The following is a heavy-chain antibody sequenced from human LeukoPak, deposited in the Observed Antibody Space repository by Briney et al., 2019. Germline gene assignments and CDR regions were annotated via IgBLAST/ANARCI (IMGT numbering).Heavy chain of an antibody. V-gene: IGHV4-39*07. CDR1: GGSISSSSYY. CDR3: ARAPVGYSSGWPDWYFDL. CDR2: IYYSGST. Sequence: SETLSLTCTVSGGSISSSSYYWGWIRQPPGKGLEWIGSIYYSGSTYYNPSLKSRVTISVDTSKNQFSLKLSSVTAADTAVYYCARAPVGYSSGWPDWYFDLWGRGTLVTVSS. D-gene: IGHD6-19*01. J-gene: IGHJ2*01.